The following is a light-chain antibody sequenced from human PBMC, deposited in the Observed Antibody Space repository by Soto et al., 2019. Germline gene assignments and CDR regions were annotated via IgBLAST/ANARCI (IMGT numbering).Light chain of an antibody. Sequence: QSVLTQPPSTSGTPGQWVTISCSGTPSNIGSNTVNWYQQPPAAAPTLLIYIDDLRPSGRPARFSASRSGTSASLATIGLQSYDEADYYCATWDDSLKGWVFGGGTKLTVL. CDR3: ATWDDSLKGWV. V-gene: IGLV1-44*01. CDR2: IDD. J-gene: IGLJ3*02. CDR1: PSNIGSNT.